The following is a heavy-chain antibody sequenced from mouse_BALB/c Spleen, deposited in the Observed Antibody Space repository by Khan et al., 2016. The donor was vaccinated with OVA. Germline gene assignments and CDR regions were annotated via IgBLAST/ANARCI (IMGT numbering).Heavy chain of an antibody. CDR2: IWGDGSK. D-gene: IGHD2-10*01. CDR3: ARAYYGNYREAMHY. CDR1: GFSLTGYG. J-gene: IGHJ4*01. V-gene: IGHV2-6-7*01. Sequence: QVQLKESGPGLVAPSQSLSITCTVSGFSLTGYGVNWVRQPPGKGLEWLGMIWGDGSKDYNSALKYRLSISKDNSKSQVLLKLNSLQTDDTSGYYCARAYYGNYREAMHYWGQGTSVTVSS.